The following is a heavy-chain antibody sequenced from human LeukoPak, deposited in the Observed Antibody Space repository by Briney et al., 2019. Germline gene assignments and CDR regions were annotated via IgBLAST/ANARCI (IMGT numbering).Heavy chain of an antibody. CDR2: IRSKAYGGTT. V-gene: IGHV3-49*04. CDR3: TRDHPIAAAGTFDY. D-gene: IGHD6-13*01. Sequence: PGGSLRLSCTASGFTFGDYAMSWVRQAPGKGLEWVGFIRSKAYGGTTEYAASVEGRFTISRDDSKSIAYLQMNSLKTEDTAVYYCTRDHPIAAAGTFDYWGQGTLVTVSS. J-gene: IGHJ4*02. CDR1: GFTFGDYA.